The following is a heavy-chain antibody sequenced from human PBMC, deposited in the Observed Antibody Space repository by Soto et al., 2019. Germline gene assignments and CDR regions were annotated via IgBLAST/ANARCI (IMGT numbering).Heavy chain of an antibody. J-gene: IGHJ4*02. CDR1: GYSFTSYW. CDR3: ARRVGKGYCSSTSCYVFDY. CDR2: IYPGDSDT. V-gene: IGHV5-51*01. D-gene: IGHD2-2*01. Sequence: GESLKISCKGSGYSFTSYWIGWVRQMPGKGLEWMGIIYPGDSDTRYSPSFQGQVTISADKSISTAYLQWSSLKASDTAMYYCARRVGKGYCSSTSCYVFDYWGQGTLVTVSS.